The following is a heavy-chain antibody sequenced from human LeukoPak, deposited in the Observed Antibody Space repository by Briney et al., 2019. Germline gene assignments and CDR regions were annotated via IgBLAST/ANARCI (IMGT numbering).Heavy chain of an antibody. CDR2: NSSKRYGGAT. J-gene: IGHJ3*02. CDR3: TKGGGGDSFDI. CDR1: GFTFGDYA. Sequence: PEPSLRLSCAASGFTFGDYAMGWVRQAPGKGLEWVCLNSSKRYGGATEYAASVKGRFTISRDDSEGIAYLQMNSLKTEDTAVYYCTKGGGGDSFDIWGQGTMVT. D-gene: IGHD2-21*02. V-gene: IGHV3-49*04.